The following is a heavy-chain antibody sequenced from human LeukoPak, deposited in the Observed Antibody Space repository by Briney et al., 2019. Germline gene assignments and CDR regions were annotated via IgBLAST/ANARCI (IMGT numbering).Heavy chain of an antibody. Sequence: PGGSLRLSCAASGFTFSSYAMSWVRQAPGRGLEWFSAISGSGSSTHYGDSMKGRFTISRDNSRNTLYLQLNRLRAEDTAVYYCAKLLRGVIVPYFDYWGQGTLVTVSS. D-gene: IGHD3-10*01. V-gene: IGHV3-23*01. CDR1: GFTFSSYA. J-gene: IGHJ4*02. CDR3: AKLLRGVIVPYFDY. CDR2: ISGSGSST.